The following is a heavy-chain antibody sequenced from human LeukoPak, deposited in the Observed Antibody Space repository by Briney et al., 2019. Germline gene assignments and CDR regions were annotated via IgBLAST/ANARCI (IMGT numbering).Heavy chain of an antibody. Sequence: GGSLRLSCAASGFTFSSYRMNWVRQAPGKGLEWVSYISSSSSTIYYADSVKGRFTISRDNAKNSLYLQMNSLRAEDTAVYYCARRYDFWSGYYTDYFDYWGQGTLVTVSS. CDR3: ARRYDFWSGYYTDYFDY. V-gene: IGHV3-48*01. CDR1: GFTFSSYR. J-gene: IGHJ4*02. CDR2: ISSSSSTI. D-gene: IGHD3-3*01.